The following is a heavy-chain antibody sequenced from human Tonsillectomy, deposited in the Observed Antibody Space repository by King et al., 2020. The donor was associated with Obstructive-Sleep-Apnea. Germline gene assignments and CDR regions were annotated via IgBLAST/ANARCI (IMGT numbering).Heavy chain of an antibody. D-gene: IGHD3-22*01. Sequence: VQLVESGAEVKKPGESLTISCKGSGYTFTNYWITWVRQMPGKGLEWMGRIDPSDSYTNYSPSFQGHVTISTDKSISTAYLQWSSLKASDTAMYYCASTESYYYDSGGYSPPLDYWGQGTLVTVSS. CDR2: IDPSDSYT. CDR3: ASTESYYYDSGGYSPPLDY. J-gene: IGHJ4*02. V-gene: IGHV5-10-1*03. CDR1: GYTFTNYW.